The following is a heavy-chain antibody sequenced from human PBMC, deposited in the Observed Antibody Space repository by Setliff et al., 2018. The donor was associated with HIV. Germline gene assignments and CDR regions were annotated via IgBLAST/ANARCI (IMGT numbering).Heavy chain of an antibody. D-gene: IGHD3-9*01. V-gene: IGHV4-38-2*02. CDR3: ARDQPQDYDSLTGYYTGRYFDY. Sequence: SETLSLTCAVSGYSISSGYYWGWIRQPPGKGLEWIANIYHSGRTYYNPSLKSRVTISVDTSKNQFSLKLTSVTAADTAVYYCARDQPQDYDSLTGYYTGRYFDYWGRGTLVTVSS. CDR1: GYSISSGYY. CDR2: IYHSGRT. J-gene: IGHJ4*02.